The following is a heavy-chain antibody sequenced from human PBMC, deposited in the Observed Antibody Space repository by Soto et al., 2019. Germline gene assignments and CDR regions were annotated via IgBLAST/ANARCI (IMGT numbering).Heavy chain of an antibody. V-gene: IGHV3-7*05. Sequence: EVQLVESGGGLVQPGGSLSLSCAASGFTFSDYLMSWVRQAPGKGLECVANIKTDGSEKYYVDPVKGRFTISRDNAKNSLYLQMNSLRAEDTAVYYCASSMGRGGNDYWGQGTLVAVSS. CDR1: GFTFSDYL. CDR2: IKTDGSEK. CDR3: ASSMGRGGNDY. D-gene: IGHD3-10*01. J-gene: IGHJ4*02.